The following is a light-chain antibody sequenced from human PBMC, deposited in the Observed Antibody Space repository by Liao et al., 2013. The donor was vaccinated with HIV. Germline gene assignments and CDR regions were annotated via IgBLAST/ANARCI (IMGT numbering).Light chain of an antibody. V-gene: IGLV3-21*01. Sequence: SYELTQPPSVSVAPGKTARITCGGNKIGSKSVHWYQQKAGQAPVLVIYYDSDRPSGIPERFSGSNSGNTATLTISRVEAGDEADYYCQVWDRSSDEGVFGGGTKVTVL. CDR3: QVWDRSSDEGV. J-gene: IGLJ2*01. CDR1: KIGSKS. CDR2: YDS.